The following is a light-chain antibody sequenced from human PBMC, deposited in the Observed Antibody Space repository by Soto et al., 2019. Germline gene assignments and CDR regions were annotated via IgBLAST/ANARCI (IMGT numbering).Light chain of an antibody. J-gene: IGLJ1*01. CDR3: QSYDSSLSGFYV. V-gene: IGLV1-40*01. CDR2: GNS. Sequence: QSALTQPPSVSGAPGQRVTISCTGSSSNIGAGYDVHWYQQLPGTAPKLLIYGNSNRPSGVPERFSGSKSGTSASLAITGLQAEDEADYYCQSYDSSLSGFYVFGNGTKVTVL. CDR1: SSNIGAGYD.